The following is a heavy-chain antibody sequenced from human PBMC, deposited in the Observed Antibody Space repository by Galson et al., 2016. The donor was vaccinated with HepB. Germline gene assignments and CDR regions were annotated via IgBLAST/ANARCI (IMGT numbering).Heavy chain of an antibody. J-gene: IGHJ4*02. CDR1: GFTFSDYY. D-gene: IGHD2-8*01. CDR3: ARDARRIVLMDYFDY. Sequence: SLRLSCAASGFTFSDYYMNWIRQAPGKGLEWISYITSSGSTTYYADSVKGRFTVSRDNAKNSLYLQMNSLRADDTAVYYCARDARRIVLMDYFDYWGQGILVTVSS. CDR2: ITSSGSTT. V-gene: IGHV3-11*01.